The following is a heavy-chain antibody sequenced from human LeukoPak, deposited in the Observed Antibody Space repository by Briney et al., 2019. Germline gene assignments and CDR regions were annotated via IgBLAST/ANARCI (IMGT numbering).Heavy chain of an antibody. V-gene: IGHV1-8*01. J-gene: IGHJ4*02. D-gene: IGHD2-2*01. CDR2: MNPNSGNT. CDR3: ARGYHQLVRTNHY. Sequence: ASVKVSCKASGYTFTSYDINWVLQATGQGLEWMGWMNPNSGNTGYAQKFQGRVTMTRNTSISTAYVELSSLRSEDTAVYYCARGYHQLVRTNHYWGQGTLVTVSS. CDR1: GYTFTSYD.